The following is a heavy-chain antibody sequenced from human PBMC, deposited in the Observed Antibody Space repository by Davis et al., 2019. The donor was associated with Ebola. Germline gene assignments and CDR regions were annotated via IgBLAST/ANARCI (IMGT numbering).Heavy chain of an antibody. Sequence: PGGSLRLSCAASGSTFSTYAMNWVRQAPGKGLEWVPSISDTGGSTYYADSVKGRFTISRDSSLYLQMNSLRAEDTAVYYCVKAVSGSYSAFDSWCQGTLVTVSS. CDR3: VKAVSGSYSAFDS. CDR1: GSTFSTYA. CDR2: ISDTGGST. D-gene: IGHD1-26*01. J-gene: IGHJ4*02. V-gene: IGHV3-23*01.